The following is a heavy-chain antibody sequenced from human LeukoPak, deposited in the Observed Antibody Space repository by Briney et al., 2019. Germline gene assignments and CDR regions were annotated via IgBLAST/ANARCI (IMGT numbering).Heavy chain of an antibody. J-gene: IGHJ6*02. CDR3: ARAGYYGSGSYIYYYGMDV. D-gene: IGHD3-10*01. CDR2: ISSSSSYI. V-gene: IGHV3-21*01. CDR1: GFTFSSYS. Sequence: GSLRLSCAASGFTFSSYSMNWVRQAPGKGLEWVSSISSSSSYIYYADSVKGRFTISRDNAKNSLYLQMNSLRAEDTAVYYCARAGYYGSGSYIYYYGMDVWGQGTTVTVS.